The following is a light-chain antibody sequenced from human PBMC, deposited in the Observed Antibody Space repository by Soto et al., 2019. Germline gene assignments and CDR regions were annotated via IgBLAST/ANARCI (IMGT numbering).Light chain of an antibody. CDR2: DAS. CDR1: QSVSSY. CDR3: QQHIEWPPLH. V-gene: IGKV3-11*01. Sequence: EIVLTQSPATLSLSPGERATLSCRASQSVSSYLAWYQQKPGQAPRLLIYDASNRATGIPARFSGSGSGADFTLTIDSLEPEDFAVYYCQQHIEWPPLHFGPGTKVDIK. J-gene: IGKJ3*01.